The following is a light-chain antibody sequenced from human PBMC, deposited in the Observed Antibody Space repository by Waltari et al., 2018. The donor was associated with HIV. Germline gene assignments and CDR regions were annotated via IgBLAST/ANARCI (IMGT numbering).Light chain of an antibody. CDR3: TSYEGKNNLV. Sequence: QSALTQPPSASGSPGQSVTISCTGTSTDVPTYNYVSWYQQHPGEAPKILIYEVNKRPSGVPERFSGSKSCNTASLTVSGLQADDEADYYCTSYEGKNNLVFGGGTKLTVL. CDR1: STDVPTYNY. V-gene: IGLV2-8*01. J-gene: IGLJ2*01. CDR2: EVN.